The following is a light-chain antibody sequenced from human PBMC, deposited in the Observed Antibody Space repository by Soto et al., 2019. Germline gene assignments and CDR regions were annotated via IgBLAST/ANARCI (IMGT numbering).Light chain of an antibody. CDR3: SSYAGTGRVI. CDR1: SSDVGGYSF. V-gene: IGLV2-8*01. Sequence: QSALTQPPSASGSPGQSVTISCTGTSSDVGGYSFVSWYQPRPGKAPKLMIYDVTKRPSGVPDRFSASKSGNTASLTVSGLQDADEADYICSSYAGTGRVIFGGGTKVTVL. J-gene: IGLJ2*01. CDR2: DVT.